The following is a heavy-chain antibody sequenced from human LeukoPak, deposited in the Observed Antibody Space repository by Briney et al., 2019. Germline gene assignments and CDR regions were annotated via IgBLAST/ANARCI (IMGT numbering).Heavy chain of an antibody. CDR2: IKWNGGST. D-gene: IGHD6-19*01. CDR3: ARDSIAVAGNDY. Sequence: GGSLRLSCAASGFTFDDYGMSWVRQAPGKGLEWVSGIKWNGGSTGYADSVKGRFTISRDNAKNSLYLQMNSLRAEDTALYYCARDSIAVAGNDYWGQGTLVTVSS. V-gene: IGHV3-20*04. CDR1: GFTFDDYG. J-gene: IGHJ4*02.